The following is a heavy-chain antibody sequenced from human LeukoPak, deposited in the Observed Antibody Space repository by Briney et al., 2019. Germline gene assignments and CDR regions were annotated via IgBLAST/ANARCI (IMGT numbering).Heavy chain of an antibody. CDR1: GFTFDDYA. CDR2: ISWNSGSI. J-gene: IGHJ4*02. V-gene: IGHV3-9*01. Sequence: PGGSLRLSCAASGFTFDDYAMHWVRHAPGKGLEWVSGISWNSGSIGYADSVKGRFTISRDNAKNSLYLQMNSLRAEDTALYYCAKDVWFYNTIWGQGTLVTVSS. D-gene: IGHD3-10*01. CDR3: AKDVWFYNTI.